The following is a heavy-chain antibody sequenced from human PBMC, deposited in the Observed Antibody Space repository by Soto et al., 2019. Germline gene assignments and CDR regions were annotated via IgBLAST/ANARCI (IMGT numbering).Heavy chain of an antibody. CDR1: NGSVSSGTYS. J-gene: IGHJ6*02. Sequence: SETLSLTCTVSNGSVSSGTYSWSWVRQPPGKGLEWIGYIYYSGTTYYIPSLKSRLTMSMDRANDHFSLNLTSVTAADTAVYFCARGHYYYGMDVWGQGITVTVSS. CDR3: ARGHYYYGMDV. CDR2: IYYSGTT. V-gene: IGHV4-30-2*01.